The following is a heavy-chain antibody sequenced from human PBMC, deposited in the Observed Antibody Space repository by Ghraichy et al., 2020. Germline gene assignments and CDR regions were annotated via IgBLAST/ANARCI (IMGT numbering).Heavy chain of an antibody. CDR2: ISQSGRT. CDR1: GDSISSAACY. J-gene: IGHJ3*02. V-gene: IGHV4-38-2*02. D-gene: IGHD3-22*01. CDR3: ARDCNYYDSSGYSKRAFDI. Sequence: ETRSLTCTVSGDSISSAACYWGWIRQSPGKGLEWIGTISQSGRTYFNPSLWSRVTISIDKSKQFSLRLDSVTAADTALYYCARDCNYYDSSGYSKRAFDIWGLGTMVTVSS.